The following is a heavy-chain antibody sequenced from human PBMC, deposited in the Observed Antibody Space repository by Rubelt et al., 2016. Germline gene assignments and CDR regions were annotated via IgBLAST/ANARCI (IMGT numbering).Heavy chain of an antibody. CDR1: GGSISGSSYY. CDR3: ARQRLYCSRTSCYDLDY. CDR2: IYYSGDS. D-gene: IGHD2-2*01. Sequence: QLQLQESGPGLVKPSETLSLICTVSGGSISGSSYYWGWIRQPPGKGLEWIGSIYYSGDSYYNPSLKSRVTMSVDTSTNQCSLKLASVTAADTAVYYCARQRLYCSRTSCYDLDYWGQGTLVTVSS. V-gene: IGHV4-39*01. J-gene: IGHJ4*02.